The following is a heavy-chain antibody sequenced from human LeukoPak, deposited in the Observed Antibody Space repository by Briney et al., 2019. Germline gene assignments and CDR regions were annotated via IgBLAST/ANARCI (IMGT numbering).Heavy chain of an antibody. CDR3: SRSTAAPYYFGY. CDR1: GGSISSYY. CDR2: IYYGGST. Sequence: SETLSLTCTVSGGSISSYYWIWLRQPPGKGLEGIGYIYYGGSTNYNPSLKSRVTISVDTSKNQFSLKLSSVTAADTAVYYCSRSTAAPYYFGYWGQGTLVTVSS. J-gene: IGHJ4*02. D-gene: IGHD2-21*02. V-gene: IGHV4-59*01.